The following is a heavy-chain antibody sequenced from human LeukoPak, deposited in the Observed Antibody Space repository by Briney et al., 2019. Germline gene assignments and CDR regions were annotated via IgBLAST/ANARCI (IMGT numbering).Heavy chain of an antibody. D-gene: IGHD6-13*01. CDR2: ISSDGGNV. CDR1: AFTFRSFG. Sequence: GGSLRLSCAASAFTFRSFGMQWVRQAPGKGLEWVAFISSDGGNVYYADSVNGRFSISRDNFKATLYLQMNSLRPEGTAVYYCAKWQQGHMWLDNWGQGTLVIVSS. V-gene: IGHV3-30*18. J-gene: IGHJ4*02. CDR3: AKWQQGHMWLDN.